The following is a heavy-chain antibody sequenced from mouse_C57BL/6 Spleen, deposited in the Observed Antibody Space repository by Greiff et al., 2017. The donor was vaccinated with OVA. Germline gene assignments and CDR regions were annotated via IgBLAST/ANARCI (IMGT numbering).Heavy chain of an antibody. D-gene: IGHD1-1*01. CDR1: GFTFSDYG. V-gene: IGHV5-17*01. CDR3: AREDYYGSGYFDY. CDR2: ISSGSSTI. Sequence: EVQLVESGGGLVKPGGSLKLSCAASGFTFSDYGMHWVRQAPEKGLEWVAYISSGSSTIYYADTVKGRFTISRDNAKNTLFLKMTSLGSEDTAMYYCAREDYYGSGYFDYWGQGTTLTVSS. J-gene: IGHJ2*01.